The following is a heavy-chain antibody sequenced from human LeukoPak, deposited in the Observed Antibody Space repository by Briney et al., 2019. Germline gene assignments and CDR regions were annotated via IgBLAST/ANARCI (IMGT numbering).Heavy chain of an antibody. D-gene: IGHD3-10*01. Sequence: SETLSLTCTVSGGSISSYYWSWIRQPAGKGLEWIGRIYTSGSTNYNPSLKSRVTISVDTSKNQFSLKLSSVTAADTAVYYCARHVVWVRGPTEFFDYWGQGTLVTVSS. CDR1: GGSISSYY. J-gene: IGHJ4*02. CDR2: IYTSGST. CDR3: ARHVVWVRGPTEFFDY. V-gene: IGHV4-4*07.